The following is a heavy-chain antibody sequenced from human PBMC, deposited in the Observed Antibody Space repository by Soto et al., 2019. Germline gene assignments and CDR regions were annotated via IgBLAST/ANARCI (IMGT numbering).Heavy chain of an antibody. CDR3: AKDSEVFGELIGDYYYYYGMDV. D-gene: IGHD3-10*02. CDR2: ISYDGSNK. CDR1: GFTFSSYG. J-gene: IGHJ6*02. Sequence: GGSLRLSCAASGFTFSSYGMHWVRQAPGKGLEWVAVISYDGSNKYYADSVKGRFTISRDNSKNTLYLQMNSLRAEDTAVYYCAKDSEVFGELIGDYYYYYGMDVWGQGTTVTVSS. V-gene: IGHV3-30*18.